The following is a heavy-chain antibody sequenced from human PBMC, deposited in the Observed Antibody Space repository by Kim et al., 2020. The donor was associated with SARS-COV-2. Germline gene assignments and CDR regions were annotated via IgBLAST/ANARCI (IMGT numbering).Heavy chain of an antibody. J-gene: IGHJ5*02. D-gene: IGHD2-2*01. CDR3: ARSTGGGYCSRTSCFGWFDP. Sequence: SETLSLTCAVYGGSFSNYYWSWIRQPPGKGLEWIGEINHSGSTNYNPSLMSRVNISVDTSKNQFSLKLTSMAAADTAVYYCARSTGGGYCSRTSCFGWFDPWGRGTLVTVSS. CDR2: INHSGST. V-gene: IGHV4-34*01. CDR1: GGSFSNYY.